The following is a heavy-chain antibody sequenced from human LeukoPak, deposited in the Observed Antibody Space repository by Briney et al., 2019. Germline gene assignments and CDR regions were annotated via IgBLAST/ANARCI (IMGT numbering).Heavy chain of an antibody. Sequence: SETLSLTCTVSGGSISSSSYYWGWIRQPPGKGLEWIGSIYYSGSTYYNPSLKSRVTISVDTSKNQFSLKLSSVTAADTAVYYCARDRESSGGAHFDYWGQGTLVTVSS. D-gene: IGHD3-22*01. CDR1: GGSISSSSYY. CDR2: IYYSGST. V-gene: IGHV4-39*07. CDR3: ARDRESSGGAHFDY. J-gene: IGHJ4*02.